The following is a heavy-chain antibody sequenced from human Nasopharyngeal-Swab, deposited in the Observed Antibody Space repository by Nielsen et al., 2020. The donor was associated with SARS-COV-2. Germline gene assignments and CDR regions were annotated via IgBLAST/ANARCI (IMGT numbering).Heavy chain of an antibody. CDR3: ARGRDCTNGVCYAGGTDAFDI. V-gene: IGHV1-46*01. CDR2: INPSGGST. J-gene: IGHJ3*02. Sequence: WVRQAPEQGLEWMGIINPSGGSTSYAQKFQGRVTMTRDTSTSTVYMELSSLRSEDTAVYYCARGRDCTNGVCYAGGTDAFDIWGQGTMVTVSS. D-gene: IGHD2-8*01.